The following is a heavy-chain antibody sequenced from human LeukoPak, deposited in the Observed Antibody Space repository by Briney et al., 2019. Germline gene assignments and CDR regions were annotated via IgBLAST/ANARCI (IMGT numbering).Heavy chain of an antibody. CDR1: GFTFSTYS. D-gene: IGHD1-1*01. J-gene: IGHJ4*02. CDR3: AKVGTSYYFDY. Sequence: GGSLRLSCAASGFTFSTYSMTWVRQAPGKGLEWVSAISGSGGSTYYADSVKGRFTISRDNSKNTLYLQMNSLRAEDTAVYYCAKVGTSYYFDYWGQGTLVTVSS. V-gene: IGHV3-23*01. CDR2: ISGSGGST.